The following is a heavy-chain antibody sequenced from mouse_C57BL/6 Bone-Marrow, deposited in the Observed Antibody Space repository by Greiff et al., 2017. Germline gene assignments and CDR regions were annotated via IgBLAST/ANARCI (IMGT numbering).Heavy chain of an antibody. V-gene: IGHV3-6*01. CDR3: AGGDYYCSTYAMDY. Sequence: EVKLVESGPGLVKPSQSLSLTCSVTGYSITSGYYWNWIRQFPGNKLEWMGYISYDGSNNYNPSLKNRISITRDPSKKQFFLKLNTVTTEDTATYDCAGGDYYCSTYAMDYWGQGTSVTVSS. D-gene: IGHD1-1*01. CDR1: GYSITSGYY. CDR2: ISYDGSN. J-gene: IGHJ4*01.